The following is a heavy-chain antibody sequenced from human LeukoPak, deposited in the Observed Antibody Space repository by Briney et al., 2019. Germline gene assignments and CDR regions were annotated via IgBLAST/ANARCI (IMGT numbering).Heavy chain of an antibody. V-gene: IGHV3-23*01. CDR2: ISNSGESP. Sequence: GGPLRLSCAASGFTFSRYAMSWVRQAPGKGLEWVCGISNSGESPYYANSVEGRFTISRDNSKNTLYLEINSLRAEDTAVYYCAKKSRDGYNPFDYVGQGTLVTVSS. CDR1: GFTFSRYA. CDR3: AKKSRDGYNPFDY. J-gene: IGHJ4*02. D-gene: IGHD5-24*01.